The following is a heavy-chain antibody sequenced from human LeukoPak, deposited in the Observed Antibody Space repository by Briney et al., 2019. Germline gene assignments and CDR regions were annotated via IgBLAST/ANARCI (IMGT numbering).Heavy chain of an antibody. J-gene: IGHJ5*02. CDR2: IYTSGST. D-gene: IGHD6-19*01. CDR3: ARDPSPAVHNWFDP. V-gene: IGHV4-4*07. Sequence: PSETLSLTCTVSGGSISSYYWSWIRQPAGKGLEWIRRIYTSGSTNYNPSLKSRVTMSVNTSKYQFSLKLSSVTAADTAVYYCARDPSPAVHNWFDPWGQGTLVTVSS. CDR1: GGSISSYY.